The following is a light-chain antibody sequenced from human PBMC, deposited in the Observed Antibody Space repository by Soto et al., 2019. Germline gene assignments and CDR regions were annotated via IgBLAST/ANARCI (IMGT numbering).Light chain of an antibody. J-gene: IGKJ1*01. V-gene: IGKV1-6*01. CDR1: QGIRND. CDR2: AAS. Sequence: AIQMTQSPSSLSASVGDRVTITCRSSQGIRNDLGWYQQKPGTAPKLLIYAASSLQSGVPSRFSGSGSGTDFTLTISSLQPEDFATYYCLQDYNYPWTFGQGTKVDI. CDR3: LQDYNYPWT.